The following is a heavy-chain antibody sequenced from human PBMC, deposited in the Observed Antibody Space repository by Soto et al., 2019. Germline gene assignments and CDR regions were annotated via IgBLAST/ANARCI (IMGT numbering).Heavy chain of an antibody. D-gene: IGHD6-6*01. Sequence: PGGSLRLSCAASGFTFSSYWMSWVRQAPGKGLEWVANIKQDGSEKYYVDSVKGRFTISRDNAKNSLYLQMNSLRAEDTAVYYCAREGIGYSSSSRAFDIWGQGTMVTVSS. CDR1: GFTFSSYW. CDR2: IKQDGSEK. CDR3: AREGIGYSSSSRAFDI. J-gene: IGHJ3*02. V-gene: IGHV3-7*01.